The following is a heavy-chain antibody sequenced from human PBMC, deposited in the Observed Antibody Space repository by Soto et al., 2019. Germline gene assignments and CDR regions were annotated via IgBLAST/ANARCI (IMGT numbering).Heavy chain of an antibody. CDR1: GFTFSDYA. D-gene: IGHD6-19*01. CDR2: VSHDGRNT. Sequence: VQLVESGGGVVQPGRSLRLSCAASGFTFSDYAMHWVRQAPGKGLEWVGVVSHDGRNTHYADSVKGRFTISRDSSKNTVSLEMTSLRAADTAVYYCAKGGRQWLVTSDFNYWGQGALVTVSS. V-gene: IGHV3-30*18. CDR3: AKGGRQWLVTSDFNY. J-gene: IGHJ4*02.